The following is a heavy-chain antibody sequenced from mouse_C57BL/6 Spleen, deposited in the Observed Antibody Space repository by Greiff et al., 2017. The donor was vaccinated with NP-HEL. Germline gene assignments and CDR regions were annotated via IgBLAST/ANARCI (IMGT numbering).Heavy chain of an antibody. CDR3: ARDYGSSYDFDY. Sequence: QVQLQQSGAELARPGASVKLSCKASGYTFTSYGISWVKQRTGQGLEWIGEIYPRSGNTYYNEKFKGEATLTADKSSSTAYMELRSLTSEDSAVYFCARDYGSSYDFDYWGQGTTLTVSS. CDR2: IYPRSGNT. D-gene: IGHD1-1*01. CDR1: GYTFTSYG. J-gene: IGHJ2*01. V-gene: IGHV1-81*01.